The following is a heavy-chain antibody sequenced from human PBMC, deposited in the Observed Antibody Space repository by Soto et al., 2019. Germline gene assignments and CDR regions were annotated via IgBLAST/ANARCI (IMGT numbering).Heavy chain of an antibody. D-gene: IGHD4-4*01. CDR2: SFHTGNT. CDR3: ARDISIEGFATVVDY. V-gene: IGHV4-4*02. CDR1: GDSISSSRW. Sequence: SETLSLTCDVSGDSISSSRWWTWVRQPPGKGLEWIGDSFHTGNTNYNPSLKSRVTISVDKSKNQFSLKLTSVTAADTAVYYCARDISIEGFATVVDYWGQGTLVTVSS. J-gene: IGHJ4*02.